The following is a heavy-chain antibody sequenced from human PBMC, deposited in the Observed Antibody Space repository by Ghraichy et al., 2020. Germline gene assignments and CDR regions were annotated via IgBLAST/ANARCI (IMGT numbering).Heavy chain of an antibody. V-gene: IGHV3-33*01. CDR2: IWSDGSQK. Sequence: GESLNISCAASGFTFGRHGMHWVRQAPGKGLEWVAIIWSDGSQKYYGDSVKGRFTISRDNSKNTLYLQMNSLRAEDTAVYYCATNKLYYYYYGMDVWGQGTAVTVSS. CDR3: ATNKLYYYYYGMDV. CDR1: GFTFGRHG. J-gene: IGHJ6*02.